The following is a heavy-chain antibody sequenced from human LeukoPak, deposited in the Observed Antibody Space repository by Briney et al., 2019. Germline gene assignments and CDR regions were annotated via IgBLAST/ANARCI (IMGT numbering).Heavy chain of an antibody. CDR1: GFTFRSYW. J-gene: IGHJ4*02. CDR3: ARATYYYDSSGYRAVYYFDY. CDR2: INSDGSIT. V-gene: IGHV3-74*01. Sequence: GGSLRLSCAASGFTFRSYWMHWVRQAPGKGLVWVSRINSDGSITTYADSVKGRFTISRDNAKNTLYLQMNSLRAEDTAVYYCARATYYYDSSGYRAVYYFDYWGQGTLVTVSS. D-gene: IGHD3-22*01.